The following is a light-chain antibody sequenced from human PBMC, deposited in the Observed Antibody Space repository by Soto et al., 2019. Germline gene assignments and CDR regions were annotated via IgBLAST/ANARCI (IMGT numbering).Light chain of an antibody. J-gene: IGKJ4*01. CDR2: DTS. CDR3: QPYNNWPLT. CDR1: QGIGDT. V-gene: IGKV3-15*01. Sequence: VMSHSLATLSVSPGAGATRAFRASQGIGDTLAWYQHKPGQTPRLLIYDTSTRATGVPTRFSGSRSGAEFTLTINSLQSEDFAVYYCQPYNNWPLTFGGGTKVDIK.